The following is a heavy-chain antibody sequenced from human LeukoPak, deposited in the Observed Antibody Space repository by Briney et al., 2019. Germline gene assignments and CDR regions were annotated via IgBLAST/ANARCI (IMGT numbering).Heavy chain of an antibody. V-gene: IGHV1-46*01. CDR1: GYTFTSYY. CDR3: ARFPASSTWYKGELFDY. Sequence: ASVKVSCKASGYTFTSYYMHWVRQAAGQGLEWMGIINPSGGSTSYAQKFQGRVTMTRDTSTSTVYMELSSLRSEDTAVYYCARFPASSTWYKGELFDYWGQGTLVTVSS. D-gene: IGHD6-13*01. CDR2: INPSGGST. J-gene: IGHJ4*02.